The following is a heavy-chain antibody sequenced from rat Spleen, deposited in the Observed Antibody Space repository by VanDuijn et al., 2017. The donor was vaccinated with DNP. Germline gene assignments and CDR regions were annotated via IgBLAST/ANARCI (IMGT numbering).Heavy chain of an antibody. D-gene: IGHD1-4*01. V-gene: IGHV5-7*01. J-gene: IGHJ2*01. Sequence: EVQLVESGGGLVQPGRSLKLSCAVSGITFSDHNMAWVRQAPKKSLEWVAIISYDYSDTYYRDSVKGRFTISRDNAKNTLYLKMDSLRSEDTATYYCAGRPPPTRGPFDYWGQGVTVTVSS. CDR1: GITFSDHN. CDR3: AGRPPPTRGPFDY. CDR2: ISYDYSDT.